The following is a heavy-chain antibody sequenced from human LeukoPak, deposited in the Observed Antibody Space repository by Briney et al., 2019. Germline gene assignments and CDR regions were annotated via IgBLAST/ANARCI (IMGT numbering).Heavy chain of an antibody. J-gene: IGHJ4*02. Sequence: GGSLRLSCAASGFTFSSYSMNWVRQAPGKGLEWVSSISSNNDYIYYADSVKGRFTISRDNAKNSLFLRMNSLRAEDTAVYYCARVAVAAAGTDYWGQGTLVTVSS. V-gene: IGHV3-21*01. CDR1: GFTFSSYS. CDR3: ARVAVAAAGTDY. D-gene: IGHD6-13*01. CDR2: ISSNNDYI.